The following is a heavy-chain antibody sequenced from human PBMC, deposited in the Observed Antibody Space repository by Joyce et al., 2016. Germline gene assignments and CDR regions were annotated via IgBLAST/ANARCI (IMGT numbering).Heavy chain of an antibody. V-gene: IGHV1-46*01. J-gene: IGHJ4*02. CDR2: INPSGGST. D-gene: IGHD4-23*01. CDR1: GSTYIFTRYY. Sequence: QVQLVQSGAEVKKPGTSVTVSCKASGSTYIFTRYYRHWVGQAPGQRRGWMGFINPSGGSTTYAQKFQGRVTVTTETSSRTVYMELSSLTVGDTAVYYCAGGDHGGNGVDYWGRGTLVTVSS. CDR3: AGGDHGGNGVDY.